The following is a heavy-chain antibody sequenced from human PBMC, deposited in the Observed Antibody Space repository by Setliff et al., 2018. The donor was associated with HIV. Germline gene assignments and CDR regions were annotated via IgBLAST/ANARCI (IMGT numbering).Heavy chain of an antibody. CDR2: IYTSGTT. CDR3: ARLIHTGLLYFDY. CDR1: GVSISGHF. Sequence: PSETLSLTCFVSGVSISGHFWGWIRQPPGKGLEWIGYIYTSGTTEYNPSLDSRVTISVDTSRDQFSLNLRSVTAADTALYICARLIHTGLLYFDYWGLGMLVTVSS. V-gene: IGHV4-4*09. D-gene: IGHD2-8*02. J-gene: IGHJ4*02.